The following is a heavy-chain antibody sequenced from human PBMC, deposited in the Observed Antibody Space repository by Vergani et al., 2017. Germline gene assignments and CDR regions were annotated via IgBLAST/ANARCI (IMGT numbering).Heavy chain of an antibody. CDR1: GDSISSNNC. CDR2: ICHTEDT. D-gene: IGHD2-2*02. Sequence: QVRLEESGPGLVQPPGTLSLTCAVSGDSISSNNCWTWVRQPPGKGLEWIGEICHTEDTKYSPSLKSRVTVSVDESRNLFSLRLNSVTAADTAVYYCATIGYRRWGYYFDYWGQGILVTVSS. J-gene: IGHJ4*02. V-gene: IGHV4-4*03. CDR3: ATIGYRRWGYYFDY.